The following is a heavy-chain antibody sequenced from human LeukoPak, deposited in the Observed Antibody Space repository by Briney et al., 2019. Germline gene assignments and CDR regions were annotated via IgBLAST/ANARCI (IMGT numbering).Heavy chain of an antibody. CDR2: IESKTDGGTT. D-gene: IGHD3-10*01. Sequence: GGSLRLSCAASGFSFSDAWMSWVRQIPGKGLEWVGRIESKTDGGTTDYAAPVKGRFTISRDDSTNTLYLQMNSLKSEDTAVYYCTTYGSGRKFDYWGQGILVTVSS. CDR1: GFSFSDAW. V-gene: IGHV3-15*04. J-gene: IGHJ4*02. CDR3: TTYGSGRKFDY.